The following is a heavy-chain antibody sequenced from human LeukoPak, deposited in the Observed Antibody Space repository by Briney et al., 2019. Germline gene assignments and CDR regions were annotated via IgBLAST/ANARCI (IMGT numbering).Heavy chain of an antibody. J-gene: IGHJ3*02. D-gene: IGHD5-12*01. CDR3: VRDSGYGLDAFDI. V-gene: IGHV6-1*01. CDR2: TYYRSKWYK. Sequence: SQTLSLTFAISGDSVSSNSAAWNWIRQSPSRGLEWLGRTYYRSKWYKDYAVSVKSRITINSDTSKNQFSLQLNSVTPEDTAVYYCVRDSGYGLDAFDIWDQGTMVTVSS. CDR1: GDSVSSNSAA.